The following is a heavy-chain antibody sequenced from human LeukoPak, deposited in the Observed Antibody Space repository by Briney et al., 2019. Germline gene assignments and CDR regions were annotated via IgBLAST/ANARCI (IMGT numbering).Heavy chain of an antibody. Sequence: PGGSLRLSCAASEFTFVRYAMNWVRQAPGKGLEWVSYISSSSFKIGYADSVKGRFTISRDNSKNSLYLQMDSLRVEETAVYYCVRDPSYGSSWYYYMDVWGKGTTVTVSS. J-gene: IGHJ6*03. CDR1: EFTFVRYA. D-gene: IGHD6-13*01. V-gene: IGHV3-48*04. CDR3: VRDPSYGSSWYYYMDV. CDR2: ISSSSFKI.